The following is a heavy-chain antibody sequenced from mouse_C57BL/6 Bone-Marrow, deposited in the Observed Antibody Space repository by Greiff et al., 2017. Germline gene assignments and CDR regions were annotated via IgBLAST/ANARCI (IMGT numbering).Heavy chain of an antibody. CDR1: GFNIKDDY. V-gene: IGHV14-4*01. D-gene: IGHD2-3*01. J-gene: IGHJ4*01. CDR3: TIYDNYDGMDY. CDR2: IDPENGDT. Sequence: VQLQQSGAELVRPGASVKLSCTASGFNIKDDYMHWVKQRPEQGLEWIGWIDPENGDTEYASKFQGKATITADTSSNAAYLQLSSLTSEDTAVYYCTIYDNYDGMDYWGQGTSVTVSA.